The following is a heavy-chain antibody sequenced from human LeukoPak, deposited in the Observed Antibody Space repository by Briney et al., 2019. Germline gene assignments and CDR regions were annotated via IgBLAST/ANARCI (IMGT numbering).Heavy chain of an antibody. CDR1: GGSISSYY. CDR3: ARDRYGDYAQ. V-gene: IGHV4-59*01. D-gene: IGHD4-17*01. CDR2: IYYSGST. Sequence: SETLSHTCTVSGGSISSYYWSWIWQPPGKGLEWIGYIYYSGSTNYNPSLKSRVTISVDTSKNQFSLKLSSVTAADTAVYYCARDRYGDYAQWGQGTLVTVSS. J-gene: IGHJ4*02.